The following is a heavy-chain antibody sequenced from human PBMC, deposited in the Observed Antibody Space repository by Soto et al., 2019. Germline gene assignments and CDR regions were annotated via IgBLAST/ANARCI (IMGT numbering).Heavy chain of an antibody. V-gene: IGHV4-30-2*01. CDR3: ARLTGVPDY. Sequence: PSKNLSLTCAVPGASISRRGYSCSWIRQPPGKGLEWIGYIYHAGGIYYNPSLKSRVTISLDGSKNQFSLKLNSVTAADSAVYYCARLTGVPDYWGQGTLVTISS. D-gene: IGHD7-27*01. CDR2: IYHAGGI. CDR1: GASISRRGYS. J-gene: IGHJ4*02.